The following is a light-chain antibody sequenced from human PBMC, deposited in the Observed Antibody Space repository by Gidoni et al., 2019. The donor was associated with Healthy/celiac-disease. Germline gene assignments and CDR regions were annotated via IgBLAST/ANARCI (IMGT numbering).Light chain of an antibody. Sequence: QSVLTQPPSASGTPGQRVTISCSGSSSNLGSNTVNWYQQLPGTAPKLLIYSNNQRPAGGPARFSGSKSGTSASLAISGLQSEDEADYYCAAWDDSLNGVVFGGGTKLTVL. CDR2: SNN. CDR1: SSNLGSNT. V-gene: IGLV1-44*01. J-gene: IGLJ2*01. CDR3: AAWDDSLNGVV.